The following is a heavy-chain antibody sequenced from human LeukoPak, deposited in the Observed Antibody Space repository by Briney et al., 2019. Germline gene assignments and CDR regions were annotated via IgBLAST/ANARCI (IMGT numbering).Heavy chain of an antibody. D-gene: IGHD3-16*01. Sequence: GGSLRLSCAASGFTFSSYWMNWARQAPGKGLEWVASINHNGNVNYDVDSVKGRFTISRDNAKNSLYLQMSNLRAEDTAVYFCARGGGLDVWGQGATVTVSS. CDR2: INHNGNVN. V-gene: IGHV3-7*03. CDR1: GFTFSSYW. J-gene: IGHJ6*02. CDR3: ARGGGLDV.